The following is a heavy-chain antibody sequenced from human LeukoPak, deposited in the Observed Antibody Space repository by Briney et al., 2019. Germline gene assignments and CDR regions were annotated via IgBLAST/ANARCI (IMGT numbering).Heavy chain of an antibody. CDR3: AKGLWFEEFHPFDY. V-gene: IGHV3-9*01. Sequence: GGTLRLSCAASGFTFDDYAMHWVRQAPGKGLEWVSGISWNSGSIGYADSVKGRFTISRDNAKNSLYLQMNSLRAEDTALYYCAKGLWFEEFHPFDYWGQGTLVTVSS. D-gene: IGHD3-10*01. J-gene: IGHJ4*02. CDR1: GFTFDDYA. CDR2: ISWNSGSI.